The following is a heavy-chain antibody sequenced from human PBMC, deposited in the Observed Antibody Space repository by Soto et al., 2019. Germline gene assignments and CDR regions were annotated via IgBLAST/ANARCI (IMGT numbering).Heavy chain of an antibody. J-gene: IGHJ6*02. V-gene: IGHV3-66*01. CDR2: IYSGGST. Sequence: GGSLRLSCAASGFTFSSNYMSWVRQAPGKGLEWVSVIYSGGSTYYADSVKGRFTISRDNSKNTLYLQMNSLRAEDTAVYYCARFYGRYYYYGMDVWGQGTTVTVSS. CDR1: GFTFSSNY. CDR3: ARFYGRYYYYGMDV. D-gene: IGHD4-17*01.